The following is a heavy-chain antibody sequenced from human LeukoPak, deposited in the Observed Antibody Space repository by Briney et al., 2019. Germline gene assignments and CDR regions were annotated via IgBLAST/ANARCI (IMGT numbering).Heavy chain of an antibody. CDR1: GFTVSSNY. D-gene: IGHD3-10*01. CDR2: IYSGGST. Sequence: GGSLRLSCAASGFTVSSNYMSWVRQAPGKGLEWVSVIYSGGSTYYADSVKGRFTVSRDNSKNTLYLQMNSLRAEDTAVYYCARDRRGSGSYYYYYGMDVWGQGTTVTVSS. V-gene: IGHV3-53*01. J-gene: IGHJ6*02. CDR3: ARDRRGSGSYYYYYGMDV.